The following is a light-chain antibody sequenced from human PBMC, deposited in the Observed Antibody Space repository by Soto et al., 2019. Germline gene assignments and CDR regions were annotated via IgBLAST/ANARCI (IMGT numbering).Light chain of an antibody. CDR1: QGISSW. V-gene: IGKV1-5*03. CDR3: QQYNSYSRT. Sequence: DIQMTQSPSTLSASVGDRVTITFRASQGISSWLAWYQQKPGKAPKLLLYKASSLESGVPSRFSGSGSGTEFTLTISSLQPDDFATYYCQQYNSYSRTFGQGTKVEIK. J-gene: IGKJ1*01. CDR2: KAS.